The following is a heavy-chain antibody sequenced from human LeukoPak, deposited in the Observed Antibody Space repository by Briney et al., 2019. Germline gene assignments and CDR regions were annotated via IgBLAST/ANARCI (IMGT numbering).Heavy chain of an antibody. J-gene: IGHJ4*02. V-gene: IGHV4-59*08. CDR3: ARHSHGADRYRDSLDS. CDR1: DYISSYY. D-gene: IGHD2-21*01. CDR2: VYFRGGA. Sequence: SETLSLTCSVSDYISSYYWSWIRQPPGKGLEWIGYVYFRGGATYNPSLKGRVTISEDTSKNRVSLKLNSVTAADTAIYYRARHSHGADRYRDSLDSWGQGILVTVSS.